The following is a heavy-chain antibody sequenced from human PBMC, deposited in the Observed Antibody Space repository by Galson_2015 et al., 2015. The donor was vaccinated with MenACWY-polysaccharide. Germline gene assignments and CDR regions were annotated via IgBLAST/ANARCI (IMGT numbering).Heavy chain of an antibody. V-gene: IGHV3-23*01. J-gene: IGHJ4*02. CDR2: VSGSGEST. CDR1: GFTFSLFA. CDR3: AKDFWDYYISTGSSSPSCDFDS. D-gene: IGHD3-9*01. Sequence: SLRLSCASSGFTFSLFAMNWVRQAPGKGLEWVSTVSGSGESTYYADSVKGRFTISRDNSKSTLYLQMNNLRAEDTAIYYCAKDFWDYYISTGSSSPSCDFDSWGQGTLVTVSS.